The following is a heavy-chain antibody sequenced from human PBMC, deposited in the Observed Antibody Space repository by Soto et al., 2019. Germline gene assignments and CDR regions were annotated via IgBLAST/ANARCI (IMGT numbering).Heavy chain of an antibody. D-gene: IGHD3-22*01. CDR1: GYSISSVYY. Sequence: SDTLSLTCAVSGYSISSVYYWGWNRQPPGKGLEWIGSIYHSGSTYYNPSLKSRVTISVDTSKNQFSLKLSSVTAAETAVYYCARDEYSGYYPGGFDYWGQGTLVTGSS. J-gene: IGHJ4*02. V-gene: IGHV4-38-2*02. CDR2: IYHSGST. CDR3: ARDEYSGYYPGGFDY.